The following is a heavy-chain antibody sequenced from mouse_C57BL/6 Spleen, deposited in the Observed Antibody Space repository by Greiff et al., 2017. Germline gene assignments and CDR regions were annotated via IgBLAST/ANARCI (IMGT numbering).Heavy chain of an antibody. V-gene: IGHV1-42*01. Sequence: EVQLQQSGPELVKPGASVKISCKASGYSFTGYYMNWVKQSPEKSLEWIGEINPSTGGTTYNQKFKAKATLTVDKSSSTAYMQLKSLTSEDSAVYYCAIYYDYVYAMDYWGQGTSVTVSS. D-gene: IGHD2-4*01. CDR1: GYSFTGYY. CDR3: AIYYDYVYAMDY. CDR2: INPSTGGT. J-gene: IGHJ4*01.